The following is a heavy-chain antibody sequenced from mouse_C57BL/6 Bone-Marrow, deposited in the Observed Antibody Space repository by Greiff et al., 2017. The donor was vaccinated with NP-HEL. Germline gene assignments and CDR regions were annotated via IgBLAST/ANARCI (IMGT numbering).Heavy chain of an antibody. CDR1: GFTFTDYY. CDR3: ARSGYSSY. V-gene: IGHV7-3*01. J-gene: IGHJ3*01. D-gene: IGHD3-2*02. CDR2: IRNKANGYTT. Sequence: EVQRVESGGGLVQPGGSLSLSCAASGFTFTDYYMSWVRQPPGKALEWLGFIRNKANGYTTEYSASVKGRFTISRDNSQSILYLQMNALRAEDSATYYCARSGYSSYWGQGTLVTVSA.